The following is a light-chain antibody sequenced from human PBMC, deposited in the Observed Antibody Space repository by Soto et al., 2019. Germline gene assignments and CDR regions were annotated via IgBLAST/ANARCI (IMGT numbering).Light chain of an antibody. V-gene: IGKV3-20*01. J-gene: IGKJ2*01. CDR2: GAS. CDR1: QSVSSNF. CDR3: QQSYSSPYT. Sequence: EIVLTQSPGTLSLSPGERATLSCRASQSVSSNFLAWYQEKPGQAPRLLISGASSRATGIPDRFSGSGSGTDFTLTISRLEPEDFATYYCQQSYSSPYTFGQGTKLEIK.